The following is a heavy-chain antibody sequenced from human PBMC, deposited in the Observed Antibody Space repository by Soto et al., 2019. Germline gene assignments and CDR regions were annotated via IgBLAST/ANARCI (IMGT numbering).Heavy chain of an antibody. Sequence: QVQLVQSGAEVKKPGSSVKVSCKASGGTFSSYAISWVRQAPGQGLEWMGGIIPIFGTANYAQKFQGRVTITADESTSTAYMELSSLRSEDTAVYYCARVWGHCSGGSCYGLFDPWGQGTLVTVSS. CDR3: ARVWGHCSGGSCYGLFDP. CDR2: IIPIFGTA. D-gene: IGHD2-15*01. V-gene: IGHV1-69*12. J-gene: IGHJ5*02. CDR1: GGTFSSYA.